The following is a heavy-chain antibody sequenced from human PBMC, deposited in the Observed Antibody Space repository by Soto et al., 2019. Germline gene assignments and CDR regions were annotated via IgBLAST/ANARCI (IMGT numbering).Heavy chain of an antibody. CDR2: IYPGDSDT. CDR3: ARLDYGDPRAIYYGMDV. V-gene: IGHV5-51*01. D-gene: IGHD4-17*01. J-gene: IGHJ6*02. CDR1: GYSFTSYW. Sequence: PGESLKISCKGSGYSFTSYWIGWVRQMPGKGLEWMGIIYPGDSDTRYSPSFQGQVTISADKSISTAYLQWSSLKASDTAMYYCARLDYGDPRAIYYGMDVWGQGTTVTVSS.